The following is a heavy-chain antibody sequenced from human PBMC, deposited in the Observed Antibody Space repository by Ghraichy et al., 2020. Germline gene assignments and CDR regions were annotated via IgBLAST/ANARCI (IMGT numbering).Heavy chain of an antibody. CDR2: IGGSGSET. Sequence: GESLNISCAASGFTFSNYGMTWVRQAPGKGLEWVSVIGGSGSETHYADSVKGRSTISRDNSKNTLYLQINNLKAEDTAVYYCGKAIGTSNPWYFDIWGRGTLVTVSS. J-gene: IGHJ2*01. V-gene: IGHV3-23*01. CDR3: GKAIGTSNPWYFDI. D-gene: IGHD1-1*01. CDR1: GFTFSNYG.